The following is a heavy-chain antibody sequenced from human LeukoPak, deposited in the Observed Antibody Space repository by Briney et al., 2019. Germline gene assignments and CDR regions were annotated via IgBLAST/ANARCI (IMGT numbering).Heavy chain of an antibody. J-gene: IGHJ4*02. CDR2: ISSSSSYI. Sequence: TGGSLRLSCAASGFTFSSYRMNWVRQAPGKGLEWVSSISSSSSYIYYADSVKGRFTISRDNAKNSLYLQMNSLRAEDTAVYYCARDIDSSGYYENWGQGTLVTVSS. V-gene: IGHV3-21*01. D-gene: IGHD3-22*01. CDR3: ARDIDSSGYYEN. CDR1: GFTFSSYR.